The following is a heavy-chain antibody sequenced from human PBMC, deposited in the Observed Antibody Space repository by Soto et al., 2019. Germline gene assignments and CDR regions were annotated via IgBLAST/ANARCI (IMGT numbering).Heavy chain of an antibody. Sequence: QVQLQESGPGLVKPSETLSLTCTVSGGSINNYYWSWIRQPPGKGLEWIGYIYYSGSTNYNPSLKSRVTISVDTSKNQFSLRLSSVTAADTAVHYCARFSPTPTVWAFDIWGQGTMVTVSS. V-gene: IGHV4-59*08. D-gene: IGHD4-17*01. CDR2: IYYSGST. J-gene: IGHJ3*02. CDR1: GGSINNYY. CDR3: ARFSPTPTVWAFDI.